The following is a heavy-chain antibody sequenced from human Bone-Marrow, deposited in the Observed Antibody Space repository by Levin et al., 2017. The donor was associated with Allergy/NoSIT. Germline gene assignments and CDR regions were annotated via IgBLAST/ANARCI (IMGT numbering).Heavy chain of an antibody. V-gene: IGHV1-18*01. J-gene: IGHJ6*02. CDR3: ARGHFPYYYYGMDV. CDR1: GFTFTTYG. Sequence: GESLKISCKASGFTFTTYGLTWMRQAPGRGLEWMGWVSAYSGNTNYALNLQDRVTMTTDTATNTAYMELSSLRSDDTAIYYCARGHFPYYYYGMDVWGQGTTVVVSS. CDR2: VSAYSGNT.